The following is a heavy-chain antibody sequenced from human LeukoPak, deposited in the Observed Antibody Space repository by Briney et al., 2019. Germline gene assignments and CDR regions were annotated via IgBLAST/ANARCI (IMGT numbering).Heavy chain of an antibody. Sequence: PSETLSLTCTVSGGSISNSDYYWGWIRQPPGKGLEWIGSIYYSGSTYYNPSLKSRVTISVDTSKNQFSLKLRSVTAADTAVYYCARRLGGSGSYYYWGQGTLVTVSS. CDR2: IYYSGST. CDR1: GGSISNSDYY. J-gene: IGHJ4*02. CDR3: ARRLGGSGSYYY. D-gene: IGHD3-10*01. V-gene: IGHV4-39*01.